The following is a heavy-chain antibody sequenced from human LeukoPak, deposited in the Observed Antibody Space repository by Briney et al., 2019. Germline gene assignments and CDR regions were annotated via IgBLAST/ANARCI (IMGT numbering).Heavy chain of an antibody. J-gene: IGHJ4*02. V-gene: IGHV3-21*01. D-gene: IGHD6-19*01. Sequence: GGSLRLSCAASGFTFSSYSMNWVRQAPGKGLEWVSSISSSSSYIYYADSVKGRFTISRDNAKNSLYLQMNSLRAEDTAVYYCARDPQCLGHFDYWGPGTLVTVSS. CDR3: ARDPQCLGHFDY. CDR2: ISSSSSYI. CDR1: GFTFSSYS.